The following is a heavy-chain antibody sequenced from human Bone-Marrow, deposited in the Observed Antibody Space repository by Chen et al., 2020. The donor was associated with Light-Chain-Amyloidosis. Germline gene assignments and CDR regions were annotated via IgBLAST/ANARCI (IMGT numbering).Heavy chain of an antibody. V-gene: IGHV5-51*01. CDR1: GYTFPNYW. CDR2: IYPDDSDA. D-gene: IGHD5-12*01. Sequence: VKKPGESLKISCKGSGYTFPNYWIGWVRQMPGKGLEWMGVIYPDDSDARYSPSFEGQVTIAADKSITTAYLQWRSLKASDTAMYYCARRRDGYNFDYWGQGTLVTVSS. CDR3: ARRRDGYNFDY. J-gene: IGHJ4*02.